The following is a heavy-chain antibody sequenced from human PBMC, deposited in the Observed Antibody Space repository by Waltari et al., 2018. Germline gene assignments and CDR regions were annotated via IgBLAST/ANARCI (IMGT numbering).Heavy chain of an antibody. CDR1: GFTFSTSG. V-gene: IGHV3-30*02. J-gene: IGHJ4*02. D-gene: IGHD6-13*01. Sequence: QVQLVESGGGVVQPGESLRLSCAASGFTFSTSGLQCVRQAPGKGLEWVAYIRSDGSNINYADSVKGRFTISRDNSKNTLYLQMNSLRAEDTAVYYCATYSASRGFNYWGQGTLVTVSS. CDR2: IRSDGSNI. CDR3: ATYSASRGFNY.